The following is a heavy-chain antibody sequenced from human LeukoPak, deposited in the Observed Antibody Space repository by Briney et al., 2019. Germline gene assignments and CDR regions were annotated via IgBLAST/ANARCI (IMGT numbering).Heavy chain of an antibody. CDR2: ISYDGSNK. CDR3: AKDQGGQQLVRDYFDY. J-gene: IGHJ4*02. V-gene: IGHV3-30*18. Sequence: PGGSLRLSCAASGFTFSSYGMHWVRQAPGKGLEWVAVISYDGSNKYYADSVKGRFTISRDNSKNTLYLQMNSLRAEDTAVYYCAKDQGGQQLVRDYFDYWGQETLVTVSS. CDR1: GFTFSSYG. D-gene: IGHD6-13*01.